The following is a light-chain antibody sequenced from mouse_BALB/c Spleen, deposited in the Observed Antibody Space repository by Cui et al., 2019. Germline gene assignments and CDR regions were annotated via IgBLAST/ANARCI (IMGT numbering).Light chain of an antibody. J-gene: IGKJ1*01. CDR2: DTS. Sequence: HILLTQSLAIMSASPGAQVTMTCSASSSVSYMHWYQQKSGSSPRLLIYDTSNLASGVPVRFSGSGSGTSYSLTISRMEAEDAATYYCQQWSSYPRTFGGGTKLEIK. V-gene: IGKV4-55*01. CDR3: QQWSSYPRT. CDR1: SSVSY.